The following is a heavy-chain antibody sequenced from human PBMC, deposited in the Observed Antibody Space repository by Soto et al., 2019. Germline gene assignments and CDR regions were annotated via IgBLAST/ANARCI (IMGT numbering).Heavy chain of an antibody. CDR3: ARFYDNSGWPAY. CDR2: IWFDGSQK. J-gene: IGHJ4*02. V-gene: IGHV3-33*01. CDR1: GFSFSRYG. Sequence: PGGSLRLSCVASGFSFSRYGLHWVRQAPGKGLEWVVVIWFDGSQKHYIDSVKGRFTVSRDNSKDTLYLEMNSLRAEDTAVYYCARFYDNSGWPAYWGQGT. D-gene: IGHD3-22*01.